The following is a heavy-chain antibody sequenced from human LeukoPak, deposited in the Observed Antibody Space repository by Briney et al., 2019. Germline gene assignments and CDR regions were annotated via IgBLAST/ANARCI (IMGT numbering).Heavy chain of an antibody. CDR1: GFSYISYA. J-gene: IGHJ1*01. D-gene: IGHD3-22*01. V-gene: IGHV3-23*01. CDR3: ANSGNYYDTSGHEH. CDR2: ISGSGVES. Sequence: GGSLRLSCAASGFSYISYAMSWVRQPPGKGLEWVSGISGSGVESFYADSVKGRFTISRGNSRNTLYPQMNSLRVEDTAVYYCANSGNYYDTSGHEHWGQGTLVTVSS.